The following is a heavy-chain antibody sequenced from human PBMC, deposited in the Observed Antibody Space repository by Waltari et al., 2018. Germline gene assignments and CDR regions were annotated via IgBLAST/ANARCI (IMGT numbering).Heavy chain of an antibody. V-gene: IGHV3-30*18. CDR3: AKDDYDIPI. CDR2: ISYDGSNK. D-gene: IGHD3-9*01. Sequence: QVQLVESGGGVVQPGRSLRLSCAASGFTFSSYGMHWVRQAPGKGLEWVAVISYDGSNKYYADSGKGRFTISRDNSKNTLYLQMNSLRAEDTAVYYCAKDDYDIPIWGQGTMVTVSS. CDR1: GFTFSSYG. J-gene: IGHJ3*02.